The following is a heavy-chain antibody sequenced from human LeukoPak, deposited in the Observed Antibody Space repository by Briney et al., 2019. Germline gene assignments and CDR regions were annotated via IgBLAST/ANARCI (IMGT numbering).Heavy chain of an antibody. V-gene: IGHV3-30-3*01. CDR3: ARGGLNYYDSSGPSDY. D-gene: IGHD3-22*01. J-gene: IGHJ4*02. Sequence: PGGSLRLSCAASGFTVSSNYMSWVRQAPGKGLEWVAVISYDGSNKYYADSVKGRFTISRDNSKNTLYLQMNSLRAEDTAVYYCARGGLNYYDSSGPSDYWGQGTLVTVSS. CDR2: ISYDGSNK. CDR1: GFTVSSNY.